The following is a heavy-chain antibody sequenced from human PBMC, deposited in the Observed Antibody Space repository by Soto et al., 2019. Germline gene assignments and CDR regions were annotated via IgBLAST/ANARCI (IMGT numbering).Heavy chain of an antibody. CDR3: ARDRYSSGPYYFDY. Sequence: PGGSLRLSCAASGFTFSSYAMHWVRQAPGKGLEWVAVISYDGSNEYYTDSVKGRFTISRDNSKNTLYLQMNSLRPEDTAVYYCARDRYSSGPYYFDYWGQGTLVTVSS. CDR2: ISYDGSNE. J-gene: IGHJ4*02. V-gene: IGHV3-30*04. CDR1: GFTFSSYA. D-gene: IGHD6-19*01.